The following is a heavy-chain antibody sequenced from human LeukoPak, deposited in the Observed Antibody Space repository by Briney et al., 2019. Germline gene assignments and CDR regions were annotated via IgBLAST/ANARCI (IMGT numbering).Heavy chain of an antibody. CDR3: ARESRLSFLTGYRH. Sequence: ASVKVSCKASGYTFTGYYMHWVRQAPGQGLEWMGWINPNSGGTNYAQKFQGRVTVTRDMSTSTVYMELSSLRSEDTAVYYCARESRLSFLTGYRHWGQGTLVTVSS. CDR1: GYTFTGYY. J-gene: IGHJ4*02. D-gene: IGHD3-9*01. CDR2: INPNSGGT. V-gene: IGHV1-2*02.